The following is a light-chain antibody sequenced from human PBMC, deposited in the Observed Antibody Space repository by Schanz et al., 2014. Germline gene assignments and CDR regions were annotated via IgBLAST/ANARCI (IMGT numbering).Light chain of an antibody. J-gene: IGLJ2*01. Sequence: QSALTQPASVSGSPGQSITISCTGTSSDVGGYNYVSWYQQHPGKAPKLMIYDVSDRPSGVSNRFSGSKSGNTASLTISGLQAEDEAEYYCSSYGGSNFVVFGGGTKLTVL. CDR2: DVS. V-gene: IGLV2-14*01. CDR3: SSYGGSNFVV. CDR1: SSDVGGYNY.